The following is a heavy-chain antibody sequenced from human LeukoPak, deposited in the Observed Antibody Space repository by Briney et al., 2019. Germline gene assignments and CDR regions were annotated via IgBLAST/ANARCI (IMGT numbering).Heavy chain of an antibody. D-gene: IGHD6-19*01. Sequence: GGSLRLSCAASGFTFSNYAMHWVRQAPGKGLEWVAVISDDGSNKYYGDSVKGRFTISRDNSKNTVYLQMISLRAEDTAVYYCANDRYSSGWYSDFDYWGQGTLVTASS. CDR2: ISDDGSNK. CDR3: ANDRYSSGWYSDFDY. CDR1: GFTFSNYA. V-gene: IGHV3-30*18. J-gene: IGHJ4*02.